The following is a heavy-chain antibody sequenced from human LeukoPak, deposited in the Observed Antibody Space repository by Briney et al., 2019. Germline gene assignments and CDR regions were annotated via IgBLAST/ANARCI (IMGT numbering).Heavy chain of an antibody. CDR2: IRYDGGNK. CDR1: GFTFSSYG. D-gene: IGHD3-16*01. Sequence: GGSLRLSCAASGFTFSSYGMHWVHQAPGKGLEWVAFIRYDGGNKYYADSVKGRFTISRDNSKNTLYLQMNSLRAEDTAVYYCAKVGEFRESSDYWGQGTLVTVSS. J-gene: IGHJ4*02. V-gene: IGHV3-30*02. CDR3: AKVGEFRESSDY.